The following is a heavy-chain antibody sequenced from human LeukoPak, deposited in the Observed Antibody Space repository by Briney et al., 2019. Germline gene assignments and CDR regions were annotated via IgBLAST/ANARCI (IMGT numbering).Heavy chain of an antibody. CDR3: ARYTAMGLLDY. CDR2: IYPGDSDA. Sequence: GESLKISCKASGYNFATYWIGWVRQMPGKGLEWMGIIYPGDSDARYSPSFQGQVTISADKSISTAYLQWSSLKASDTAMYYCARYTAMGLLDYWGQGTLVTVSS. J-gene: IGHJ4*02. CDR1: GYNFATYW. V-gene: IGHV5-51*01. D-gene: IGHD5-18*01.